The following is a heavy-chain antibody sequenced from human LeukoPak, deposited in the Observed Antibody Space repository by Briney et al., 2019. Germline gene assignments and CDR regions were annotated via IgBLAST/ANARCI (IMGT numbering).Heavy chain of an antibody. CDR2: IIPIFGTA. CDR3: ARERDDCRSTSCYISRRGWFDP. Sequence: ASVKVSCKASGGTFSSYAISWVRQAPGQGLEWMGGIIPIFGTANYAQKFQGRVTITTDESTSTAYMELSSLRSEDTAVYYCARERDDCRSTSCYISRRGWFDPWGQGTLVTVSS. D-gene: IGHD2-2*02. J-gene: IGHJ5*02. V-gene: IGHV1-69*05. CDR1: GGTFSSYA.